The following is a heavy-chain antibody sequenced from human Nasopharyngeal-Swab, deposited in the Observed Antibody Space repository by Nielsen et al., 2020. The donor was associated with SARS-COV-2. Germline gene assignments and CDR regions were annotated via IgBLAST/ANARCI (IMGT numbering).Heavy chain of an antibody. D-gene: IGHD1-26*01. CDR3: AYDDSGSNDGTTTVDY. CDR2: IIHIGRT. Sequence: SETLSLTCAVYGGSFSGSYWGWIRQPPGKGLEWIGAIIHIGRTNYNPSLKSPVTISVDTSKNQFPLKLRSVTAADTAVYYCAYDDSGSNDGTTTVDYWGQGTLVTVSS. J-gene: IGHJ4*02. V-gene: IGHV4-34*12. CDR1: GGSFSGSY.